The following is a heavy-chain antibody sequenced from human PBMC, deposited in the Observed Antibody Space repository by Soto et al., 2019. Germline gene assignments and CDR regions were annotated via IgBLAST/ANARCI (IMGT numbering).Heavy chain of an antibody. D-gene: IGHD5-12*01. Sequence: QVQLQESGPGLVKPSQTLSLTCIVSGDSISSGDYYWSWIRQPPGQGLEWIGYIYYSGNTYYNPSLKSRVTISVDTSMNQFSLRLSSVTAADTAVYYCARTPLGYSARGWFDLWGQGTLVTVSS. CDR3: ARTPLGYSARGWFDL. J-gene: IGHJ5*02. CDR1: GDSISSGDYY. V-gene: IGHV4-30-4*01. CDR2: IYYSGNT.